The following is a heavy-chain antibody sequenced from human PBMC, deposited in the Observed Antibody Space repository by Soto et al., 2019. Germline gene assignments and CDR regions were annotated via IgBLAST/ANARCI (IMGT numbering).Heavy chain of an antibody. CDR3: ARDYGYYYFWSGYPYAFDI. J-gene: IGHJ3*02. V-gene: IGHV3-48*01. CDR2: ISSSSSTI. Sequence: GGSLRLSCAASGFTFSSYSMNWVRQAPGKGLEWVSYISSSSSTIYYADSVKGRFTISRDNAKNSLYLQMNSLRAEETAVYYCARDYGYYYFWSGYPYAFDIWGQGTMVTVSS. CDR1: GFTFSSYS. D-gene: IGHD3-3*01.